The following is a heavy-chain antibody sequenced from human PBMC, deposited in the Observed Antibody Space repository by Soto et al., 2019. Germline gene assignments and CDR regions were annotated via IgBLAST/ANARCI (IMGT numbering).Heavy chain of an antibody. D-gene: IGHD2-2*01. CDR2: ISSSSSTI. Sequence: GGSLRLSCAASGFTFSSYSMNWVRQAPGKGLEWVSYISSSSSTIYYADSVKGRFTISRDNAKNSLYLQMNSLRAEDTAVYYCARDRRRPPPEVVPAASGPVEGVLYMDVWGKGTTVTVSS. V-gene: IGHV3-48*01. CDR3: ARDRRRPPPEVVPAASGPVEGVLYMDV. CDR1: GFTFSSYS. J-gene: IGHJ6*03.